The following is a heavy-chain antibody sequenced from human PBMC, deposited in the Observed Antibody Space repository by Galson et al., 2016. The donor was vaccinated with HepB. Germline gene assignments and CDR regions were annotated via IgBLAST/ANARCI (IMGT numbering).Heavy chain of an antibody. V-gene: IGHV3-74*01. CDR3: AREVPAATRGNWFDP. D-gene: IGHD2-2*01. J-gene: IGHJ5*02. CDR2: INSDGSST. CDR1: GFTFSSYW. Sequence: SLRLSCAASGFTFSSYWMHWVRQAPGKGLVWVSRINSDGSSTSYADSVKGRFAISRDNAKNTLYLQMNSLRAEDTAVYYCAREVPAATRGNWFDPWGQGTLVTVSS.